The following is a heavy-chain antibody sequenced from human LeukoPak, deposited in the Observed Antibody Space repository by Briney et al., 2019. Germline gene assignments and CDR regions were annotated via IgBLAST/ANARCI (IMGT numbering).Heavy chain of an antibody. CDR3: ARDPDYYDSSGYYYGDAFDI. V-gene: IGHV3-21*01. Sequence: PGGSLRLSCAASGFTFSSYSMNWVRQAPGKGLEWVSSISSSSSYIYYADSVKGRFTISRDNAKNSLYLQMNSLRAEDTAMYYCARDPDYYDSSGYYYGDAFDIWGQGTMVTVSS. J-gene: IGHJ3*02. CDR2: ISSSSSYI. CDR1: GFTFSSYS. D-gene: IGHD3-22*01.